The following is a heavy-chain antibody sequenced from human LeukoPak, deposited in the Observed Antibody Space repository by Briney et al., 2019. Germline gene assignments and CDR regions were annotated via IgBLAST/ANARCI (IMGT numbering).Heavy chain of an antibody. J-gene: IGHJ4*02. CDR2: INHSGTT. CDR3: ARDFSAYSSSWDY. Sequence: SETLSLTCAVYGGSCSGYYWIWIRHPPGKGREWIGEINHSGTTNYNPSLNSRVTISVDTPKKQFSLKMSPVSAAHTAGYYYARDFSAYSSSWDYWGQGNLVTVSS. D-gene: IGHD6-13*01. CDR1: GGSCSGYY. V-gene: IGHV4-34*01.